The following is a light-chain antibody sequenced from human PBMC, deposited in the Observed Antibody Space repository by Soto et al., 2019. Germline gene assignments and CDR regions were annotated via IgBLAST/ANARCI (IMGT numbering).Light chain of an antibody. Sequence: ELVMTQSPATLSVSLGERATLSCRASQSISSNLAWFQQKPGQAPRVLIYGASTRATGIPARFTGSGSGTEFTLTISSLHSEDFAVYYCQQYNNWPYTFGQGTKLEIK. J-gene: IGKJ2*01. CDR1: QSISSN. V-gene: IGKV3-15*01. CDR3: QQYNNWPYT. CDR2: GAS.